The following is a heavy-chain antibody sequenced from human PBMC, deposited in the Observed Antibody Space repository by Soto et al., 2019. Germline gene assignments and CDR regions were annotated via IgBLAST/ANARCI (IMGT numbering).Heavy chain of an antibody. J-gene: IGHJ4*02. CDR2: ISGSGGIT. Sequence: GGSLRLSCAASGFPFSSYAMTWVRQTPGKGLDWVSGISGSGGITYYADSVKGRFTISRDNSNNTLFLQMHSLRADDTAVYYCAKSLSASPNYFFDSWGQGTLVTVSS. D-gene: IGHD1-1*01. V-gene: IGHV3-23*01. CDR1: GFPFSSYA. CDR3: AKSLSASPNYFFDS.